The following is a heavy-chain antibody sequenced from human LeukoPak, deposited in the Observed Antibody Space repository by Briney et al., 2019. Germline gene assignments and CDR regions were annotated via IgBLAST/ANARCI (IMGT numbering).Heavy chain of an antibody. CDR1: GFTFSSYW. V-gene: IGHV3-74*01. D-gene: IGHD6-6*01. J-gene: IGHJ4*02. CDR2: INSDGSST. Sequence: GGSLRLSCAASGFTFSSYWMHWVRQAPGKGLVWVSRINSDGSSTSYADSVKGRFTISRDNAKNTLYLQMNSLRAEDTAVYYCAGQTYSSSSWFDYWGQGTLVTVPS. CDR3: AGQTYSSSSWFDY.